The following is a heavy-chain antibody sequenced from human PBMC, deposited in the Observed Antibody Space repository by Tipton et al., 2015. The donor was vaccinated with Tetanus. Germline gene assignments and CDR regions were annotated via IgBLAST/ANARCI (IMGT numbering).Heavy chain of an antibody. CDR3: ATDRRGPGEVRGLDN. J-gene: IGHJ4*02. CDR1: GFTFSSHW. CDR2: INQDGSAE. V-gene: IGHV3-7*03. Sequence: SLRLSCEASGFTFSSHWMSWVRQVPGKGLEWVANINQDGSAEFYVDSVKGRFTISRDNSKNSLSLQMNSLRADDTAVYYCATDRRGPGEVRGLDNWGQGTLVTVSS. D-gene: IGHD3-10*01.